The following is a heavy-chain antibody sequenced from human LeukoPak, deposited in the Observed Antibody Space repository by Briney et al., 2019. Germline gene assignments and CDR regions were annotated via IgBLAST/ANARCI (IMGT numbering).Heavy chain of an antibody. CDR3: ARAPSYYDILTGSVGSFDY. CDR2: IYYSGST. V-gene: IGHV4-59*01. D-gene: IGHD3-9*01. Sequence: PSETLSLTCTVSGGSISSYYWSWIRQPPGKGLGWIGYIYYSGSTNYNPSLKSRVTISVDTSKNQFSLKLSSVTAADTAVYYCARAPSYYDILTGSVGSFDYWGQGTLVTVSS. J-gene: IGHJ4*02. CDR1: GGSISSYY.